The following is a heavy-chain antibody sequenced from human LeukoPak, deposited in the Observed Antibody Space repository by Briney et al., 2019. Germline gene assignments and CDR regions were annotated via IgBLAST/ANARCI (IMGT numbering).Heavy chain of an antibody. D-gene: IGHD2-2*01. CDR1: GGTFSSYA. J-gene: IGHJ3*02. Sequence: SVKVSCKASGGTFSSYAISWVRQAPRQGLEWMGGIIPIFGAANYAQKFQGRVTITTDESTSTAYMELSSLRSEDTAVYYCASTPYAIVVVPAAMGLGAFDIWGQGTMVTVSS. CDR3: ASTPYAIVVVPAAMGLGAFDI. V-gene: IGHV1-69*05. CDR2: IIPIFGAA.